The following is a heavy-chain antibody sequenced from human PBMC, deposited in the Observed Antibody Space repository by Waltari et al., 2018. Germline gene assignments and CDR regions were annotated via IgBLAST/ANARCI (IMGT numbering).Heavy chain of an antibody. Sequence: QLQLQESGPGLVKPSGTLSLICAVSGDSMRSNDYWSGVRRPPGKGLEWIGQVRGDGKTNYNPSFASRVTVSLDTSTNRFALKVTSATAADTALYYCARDRGRGLYLDTWGQGALVTVSP. D-gene: IGHD1-1*01. CDR2: VRGDGKT. CDR3: ARDRGRGLYLDT. J-gene: IGHJ4*02. CDR1: GDSMRSNDY. V-gene: IGHV4-4*02.